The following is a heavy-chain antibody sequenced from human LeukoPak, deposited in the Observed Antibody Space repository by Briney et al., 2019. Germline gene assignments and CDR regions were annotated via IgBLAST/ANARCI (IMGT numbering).Heavy chain of an antibody. Sequence: ASVKVSCKASGYIFNSYYIHWVRQAPGQGLEWMGIIYHSAGYANHAQTFQGRVTMAMDTSTSAVDMELSSLRSEDTAVYYCVREEEGGTFDYWGQGTLVTVSS. V-gene: IGHV1-46*02. CDR1: GYIFNSYY. CDR2: IYHSAGYA. CDR3: VREEEGGTFDY. D-gene: IGHD3-16*01. J-gene: IGHJ4*02.